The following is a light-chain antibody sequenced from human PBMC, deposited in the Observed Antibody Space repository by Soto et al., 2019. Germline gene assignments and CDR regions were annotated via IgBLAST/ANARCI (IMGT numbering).Light chain of an antibody. CDR2: GAS. CDR3: QQRNNWIT. V-gene: IGKV3-11*01. CDR1: QSVSND. J-gene: IGKJ5*01. Sequence: EVVLIQSPATLSLSPGERATLFCRASQSVSNDLAWFQQKPGQAPRLLVYGASNRAAGIPARFSGSGSGTDFTLTISSLEPADFAVYYCQQRNNWITFGQGTRLEIK.